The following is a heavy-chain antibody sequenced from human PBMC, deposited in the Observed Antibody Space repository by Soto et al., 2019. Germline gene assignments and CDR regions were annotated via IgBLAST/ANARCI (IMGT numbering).Heavy chain of an antibody. J-gene: IGHJ4*02. CDR1: GFTVSNNY. CDR3: AKVNVVVVAATFEYEYYFDY. V-gene: IGHV3-53*01. Sequence: GGSLRLSCVASGFTVSNNYMSWVRQAPGRGLEWVSAISNTGSTYYAGSVKGRSTISRDSSTDTLYLEVNSLRADDTAVYYCAKVNVVVVAATFEYEYYFDYWGQGTLVTVSS. D-gene: IGHD2-15*01. CDR2: ISNTGST.